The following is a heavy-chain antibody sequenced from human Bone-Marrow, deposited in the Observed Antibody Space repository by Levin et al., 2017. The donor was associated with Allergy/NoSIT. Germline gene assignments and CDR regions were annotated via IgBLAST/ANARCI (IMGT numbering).Heavy chain of an antibody. CDR2: INAGGKT. D-gene: IGHD5-18*01. V-gene: IGHV3-23*01. CDR1: GFTFSIQS. J-gene: IGHJ4*02. Sequence: GESLKISCAASGFTFSIQSMAWFRQAPGKGLEWVSAINAGGKTHYAESVKGRFTISRDDSKNTLSLEMNSLRVEDTAVYFCARESPDTPFNTAVISCDYWGQGTLVSVAS. CDR3: ARESPDTPFNTAVISCDY.